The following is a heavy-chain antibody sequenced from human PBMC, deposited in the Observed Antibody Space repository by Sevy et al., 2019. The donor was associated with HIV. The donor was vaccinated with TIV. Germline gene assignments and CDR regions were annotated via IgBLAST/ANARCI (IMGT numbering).Heavy chain of an antibody. D-gene: IGHD3-16*02. V-gene: IGHV4-34*01. CDR3: ARGKGRVTFGGVIVPTPYFDY. CDR1: GGSFSGYY. CDR2: INHSGCT. Sequence: SETLSLTCAVYGGSFSGYYWSWIRQPPGKGLEWIGEINHSGCTNYNPSLKSRVTISVDTSKNQFSLKLSSVTAADTAVYYCARGKGRVTFGGVIVPTPYFDYWGQGTLVTVSS. J-gene: IGHJ4*02.